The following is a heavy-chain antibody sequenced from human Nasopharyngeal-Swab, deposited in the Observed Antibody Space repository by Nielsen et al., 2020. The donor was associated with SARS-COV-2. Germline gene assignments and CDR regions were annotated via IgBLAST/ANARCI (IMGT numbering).Heavy chain of an antibody. CDR1: GFTFSSYS. V-gene: IGHV3-21*01. D-gene: IGHD3-10*01. CDR2: ISSSSSYI. CDR3: ARGDRSGSYYPDY. Sequence: GGSLRPSCAASGFTFSSYSMNWVRQAPGKGLEWVSSISSSSSYIYYADSVKGRFTISRDNAKNSLYLQMNSLRAEDTAVYYCARGDRSGSYYPDYWGQGTLVTVSS. J-gene: IGHJ4*02.